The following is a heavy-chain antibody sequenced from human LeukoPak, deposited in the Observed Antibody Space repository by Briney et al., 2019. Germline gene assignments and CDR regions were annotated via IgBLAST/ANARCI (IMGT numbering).Heavy chain of an antibody. CDR1: GGSFSGYY. Sequence: SETLSLTCAVYGGSFSGYYWSWIRQPPGKGLEWIGEINHSGSTNYNPSLKSRVTISVDTSKNQFSLKLSSVTAADTAVYYCARAPGIAVAGTVDGMDVWGQGTTVTVSS. J-gene: IGHJ6*02. CDR2: INHSGST. CDR3: ARAPGIAVAGTVDGMDV. D-gene: IGHD6-19*01. V-gene: IGHV4-34*01.